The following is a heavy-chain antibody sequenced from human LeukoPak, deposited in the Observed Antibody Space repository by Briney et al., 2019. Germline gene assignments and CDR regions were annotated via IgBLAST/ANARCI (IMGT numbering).Heavy chain of an antibody. CDR2: INWNGGST. D-gene: IGHD2-2*01. CDR3: ARDVVVPAAMNYFFYYYMDV. CDR1: GFTFDDYG. J-gene: IGHJ6*03. Sequence: GGSLRLSCAASGFTFDDYGMSWVRQGPGKGLEWVSGINWNGGSTGYADSVKGRFIISRDNAQNSLYLQMNSLRAEDSALYYCARDVVVPAAMNYFFYYYMDVWGKGTTVTVSS. V-gene: IGHV3-20*04.